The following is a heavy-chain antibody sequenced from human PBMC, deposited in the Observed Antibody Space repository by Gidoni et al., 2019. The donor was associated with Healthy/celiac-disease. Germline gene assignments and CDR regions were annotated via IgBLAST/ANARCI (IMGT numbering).Heavy chain of an antibody. V-gene: IGHV4-34*01. CDR3: ARGYWPTMVRGAERDSYYMDV. CDR2: INHSGST. D-gene: IGHD3-10*01. Sequence: QVQLQQWGAGLLKPSETLSLTCAVYGGSFSGYYWSWIRQPPGKGLEWIGEINHSGSTNYNPSLKSRVTISVDTSKNQFSLKLSSVTAADTAVYYCARGYWPTMVRGAERDSYYMDVWGKGTTVTVSS. J-gene: IGHJ6*03. CDR1: GGSFSGYY.